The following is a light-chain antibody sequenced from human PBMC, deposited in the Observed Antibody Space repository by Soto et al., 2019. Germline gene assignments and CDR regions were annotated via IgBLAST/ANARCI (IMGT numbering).Light chain of an antibody. J-gene: IGLJ1*01. Sequence: QSVPTQPASVSGSLGQSITISYTGTSSDVGTYNYVSWYQHHPGKAPKLIIYEVSNRPSGVSNRFSGSKSGSTASLTISGLQAEDEADYHCTSYTRDTALIFGTGTKVTVL. V-gene: IGLV2-14*01. CDR1: SSDVGTYNY. CDR2: EVS. CDR3: TSYTRDTALI.